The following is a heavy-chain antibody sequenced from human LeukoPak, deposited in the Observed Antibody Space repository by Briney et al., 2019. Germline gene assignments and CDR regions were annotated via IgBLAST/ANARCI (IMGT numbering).Heavy chain of an antibody. D-gene: IGHD3-10*01. V-gene: IGHV1-2*02. CDR3: ARGLWFGELSSIFGY. CDR1: GYTFTGYY. Sequence: ASVKVSCKASGYTFTGYYMHWVRQAPGQGLEWMGWINPNSGGTNYAQKFQGRVTMTRDTSISTAYMELSRLRSDDTAVYYCARGLWFGELSSIFGYSGQGPLVTVSS. CDR2: INPNSGGT. J-gene: IGHJ4*02.